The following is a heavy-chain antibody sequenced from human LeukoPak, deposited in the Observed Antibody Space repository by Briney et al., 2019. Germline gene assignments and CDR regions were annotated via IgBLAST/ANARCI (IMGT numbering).Heavy chain of an antibody. D-gene: IGHD4/OR15-4a*01. CDR3: KTGALDI. Sequence: GGSLRPSCTTSGFTFSDFAISWVRQAPGKGLEWVGFIRSKDYGGATYYAASVKGRFTITRDDSKGIAYLQMRSLKIEDTAVSCAKTGALDIWGQGTMVTVSS. V-gene: IGHV3-49*04. CDR2: IRSKDYGGAT. CDR1: GFTFSDFA. J-gene: IGHJ3*02.